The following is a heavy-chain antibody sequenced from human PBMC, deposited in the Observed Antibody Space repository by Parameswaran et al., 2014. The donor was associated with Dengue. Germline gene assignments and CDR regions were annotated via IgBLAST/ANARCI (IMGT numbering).Heavy chain of an antibody. CDR2: IYYSGST. D-gene: IGHD2-2*01. Sequence: VRQAPGKGLEWIGYIYYSGSTNYNPSLKSRVTISVDTSKNQFSLKLSSVTAADTAVYYCARHRDCSSTSCYLGYYYYYGMDVWGQGTTVTVSS. CDR3: ARHRDCSSTSCYLGYYYYYGMDV. J-gene: IGHJ6*02. V-gene: IGHV4-59*08.